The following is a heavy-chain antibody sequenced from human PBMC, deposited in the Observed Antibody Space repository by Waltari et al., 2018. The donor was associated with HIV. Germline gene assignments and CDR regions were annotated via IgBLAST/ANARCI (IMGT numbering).Heavy chain of an antibody. J-gene: IGHJ4*02. V-gene: IGHV1-2*06. Sequence: QVQLVQSGAEVKKPGASVRVSCKASGYTFSDYYLHWVRQAPGQGLEWMGRTNPKSGAATYAQNFQGRVSMTRDTSVITAYMDLSRLRSDDTAVYYCTRANYDTSGKYPPSYYFDYWGQGTLVTVSS. CDR2: TNPKSGAA. CDR1: GYTFSDYY. CDR3: TRANYDTSGKYPPSYYFDY. D-gene: IGHD3-22*01.